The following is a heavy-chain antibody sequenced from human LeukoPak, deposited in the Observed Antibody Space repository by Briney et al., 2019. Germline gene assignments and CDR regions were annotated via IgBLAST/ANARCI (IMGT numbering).Heavy chain of an antibody. Sequence: PSGTLSLTCAVSGGSISSNDWWSWVRQPPGKGLEWIGEIYHSGSTNYNPSLKSRVTMSVDKSKNQFSLNLSSVTAADTAVYYCARKNDFDIWGQGTLVTVSS. CDR1: GGSISSNDW. CDR2: IYHSGST. CDR3: ARKNDFDI. J-gene: IGHJ3*02. V-gene: IGHV4-4*02. D-gene: IGHD2/OR15-2a*01.